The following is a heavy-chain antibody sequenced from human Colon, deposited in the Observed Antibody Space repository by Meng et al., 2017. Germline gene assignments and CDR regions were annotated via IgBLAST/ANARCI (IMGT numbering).Heavy chain of an antibody. Sequence: QLTWQGAGPGPVKLSETLSLTCTVSCGSISSNGYYWDWVRQPPGKGLEWIGAIYHSGSTSYNPSLQSRVTMFVDTSKNQFSLMLTSVTATDTAVYYCARRRGGSGRDCWGQGTLVTVSS. V-gene: IGHV4-39*01. CDR3: ARRRGGSGRDC. CDR2: IYHSGST. D-gene: IGHD3-10*01. J-gene: IGHJ4*02. CDR1: CGSISSNGYY.